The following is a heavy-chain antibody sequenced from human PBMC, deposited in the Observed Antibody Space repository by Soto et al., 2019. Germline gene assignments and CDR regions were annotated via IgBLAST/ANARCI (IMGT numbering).Heavy chain of an antibody. D-gene: IGHD2-2*01. CDR2: IANDVSDQ. CDR3: TRSLGGSSCFVSDH. J-gene: IGHJ4*02. V-gene: IGHV3-30*03. Sequence: QVQLVESGGGVVQPGRSLRLSCAASGFTFSGYGMQWVRQAPGKGLEWVAVIANDVSDQFYADSVKGRFTISRDNSKNTLYLEMNSLSAEDTAMSDCTRSLGGSSCFVSDHWGQGTLVTVSS. CDR1: GFTFSGYG.